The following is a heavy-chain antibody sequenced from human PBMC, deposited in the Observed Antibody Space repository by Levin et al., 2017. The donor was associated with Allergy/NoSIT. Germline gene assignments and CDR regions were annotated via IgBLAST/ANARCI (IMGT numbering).Heavy chain of an antibody. J-gene: IGHJ4*02. CDR1: GGSISSYY. D-gene: IGHD1-7*01. CDR2: IYTSGST. Sequence: ESLKISCTVSGGSISSYYWSWIRQPAGKGLEWIGRIYTSGSTNYNPSLKSRVTMSVDTSKNQFSLKLSSVTAADTAVYYCAREGWNYEFDYWGQGTLVTVSS. V-gene: IGHV4-4*07. CDR3: AREGWNYEFDY.